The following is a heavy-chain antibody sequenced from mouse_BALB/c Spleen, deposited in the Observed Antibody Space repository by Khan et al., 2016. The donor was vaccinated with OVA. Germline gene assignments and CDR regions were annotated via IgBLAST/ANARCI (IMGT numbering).Heavy chain of an antibody. CDR1: GFSLTNYG. CDR2: IWSDGSP. J-gene: IGHJ4*01. CDR3: ARQPYYHYNIMDY. V-gene: IGHV2-6-1*01. D-gene: IGHD2-10*01. Sequence: QIQLVQSGPGLVAPSQSLSITCTISGFSLTNYGVHWVRQPPGKGLEWLVVIWSDGSPTYNSALKSSLSISKDNSKSQVFLKMNSLQTDDTAMDYCARQPYYHYNIMDYWGQGTSVTVSS.